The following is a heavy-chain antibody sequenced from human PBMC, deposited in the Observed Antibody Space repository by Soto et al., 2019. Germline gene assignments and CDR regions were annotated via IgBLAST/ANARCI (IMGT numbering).Heavy chain of an antibody. D-gene: IGHD2-21*01. CDR3: AREVVIYGGIYYFDY. V-gene: IGHV4-59*01. Sequence: QVQLQESGPGLVKPSETLSLTCTVSGGSISSYYWSWIRQPPGKGLEWIGYIYYSGSTNYNPSLKSRVTISVDTSNNQFSLKLSSVTAADTAVYYCAREVVIYGGIYYFDYWGQGTLVTVSS. CDR1: GGSISSYY. CDR2: IYYSGST. J-gene: IGHJ4*02.